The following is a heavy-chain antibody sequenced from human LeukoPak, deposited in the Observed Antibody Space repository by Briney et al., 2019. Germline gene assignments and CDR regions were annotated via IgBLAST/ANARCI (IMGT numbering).Heavy chain of an antibody. J-gene: IGHJ4*02. CDR2: ISSSSSYI. D-gene: IGHD6-13*01. CDR1: GFTFSSYS. Sequence: PGGSLRLSCAASGFTFSSYSMNWVRQAPGKGLEWVSSISSSSSYIYYADSVKGRFTISRDNAKNSLYLQMNSLRAEDTAVYYCARDPASAAGTEYDYWGQGTLVTVSS. CDR3: ARDPASAAGTEYDY. V-gene: IGHV3-21*01.